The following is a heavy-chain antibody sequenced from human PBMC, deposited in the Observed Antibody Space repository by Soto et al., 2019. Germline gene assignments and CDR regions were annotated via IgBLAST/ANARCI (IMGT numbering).Heavy chain of an antibody. CDR3: AKEAGGGAAMVTSYFDY. D-gene: IGHD5-18*01. Sequence: EVQLLESGGGLVQPGGSLRLSCAASGITFSSYVLSWVRQAPGMGLEWVSSISGSGASTYYADSVKGRFTISRDTSKSTLYLHLNSQRADDTAIYYCAKEAGGGAAMVTSYFDYWGQGTLVSVSS. CDR1: GITFSSYV. CDR2: ISGSGAST. V-gene: IGHV3-23*01. J-gene: IGHJ4*02.